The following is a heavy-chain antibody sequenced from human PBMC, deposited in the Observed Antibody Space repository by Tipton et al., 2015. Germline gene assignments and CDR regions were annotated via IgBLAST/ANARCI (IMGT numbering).Heavy chain of an antibody. CDR2: IYYSGST. CDR1: GGSISHYY. D-gene: IGHD3-16*01. V-gene: IGHV4-59*01. Sequence: TLSLTCTVSGGSISHYYWSWIRRPPGKGLEWFGHIYYSGSTNYNPSLKSRVTMSVDTSKNQFSLKLTSVTAADTAVYYCARYRMGIDYWGQGTLVTVSS. J-gene: IGHJ4*02. CDR3: ARYRMGIDY.